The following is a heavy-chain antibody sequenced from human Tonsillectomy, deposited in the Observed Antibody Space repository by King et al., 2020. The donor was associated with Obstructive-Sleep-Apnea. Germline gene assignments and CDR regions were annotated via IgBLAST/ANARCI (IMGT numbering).Heavy chain of an antibody. CDR2: IYPGDSDT. D-gene: IGHD2/OR15-2a*01. Sequence: VQLVESGAEMRKPGESLKISCKVYGYSFTSKWIAWVRQMPGRGLELMGVIYPGDSDTTYSPSFQGQVTLSVDKSTNTAHLQWSRLKASDTAIYYCARNVGVATTFGYLDYWGQGTLVTVSS. CDR3: ARNVGVATTFGYLDY. CDR1: GYSFTSKW. V-gene: IGHV5-51*01. J-gene: IGHJ4*02.